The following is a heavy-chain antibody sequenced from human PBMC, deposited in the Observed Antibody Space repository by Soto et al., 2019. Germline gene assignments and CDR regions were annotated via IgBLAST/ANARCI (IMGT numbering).Heavy chain of an antibody. V-gene: IGHV4-30-4*08. Sequence: PSETLSLTCTVSGDSINNDDHFWTWIRQRPGQGLEWIGYIFYSGATYYNPSLKARVTISIDKSRKYFSLDLSSVTAADTAVYYCMTTNGPYYYDSSYWGQGTLVTVSS. CDR2: IFYSGAT. CDR3: MTTNGPYYYDSSY. CDR1: GDSINNDDHF. D-gene: IGHD3-22*01. J-gene: IGHJ4*02.